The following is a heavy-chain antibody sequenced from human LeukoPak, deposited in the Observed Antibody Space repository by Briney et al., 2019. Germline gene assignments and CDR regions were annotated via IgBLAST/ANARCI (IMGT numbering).Heavy chain of an antibody. CDR2: IYYSGST. CDR1: GGSISSGGYY. J-gene: IGHJ6*02. Sequence: SQTLSFTCTVSGGSISSGGYYWSWIRQHPGKGLEWIGYIYYSGSTYYNPSLKSRVTISVDTSKNQFSLKLSSVTAADMAVYYCARGYYYYYGMDVWGQGTTVTVSS. V-gene: IGHV4-31*03. CDR3: ARGYYYYYGMDV.